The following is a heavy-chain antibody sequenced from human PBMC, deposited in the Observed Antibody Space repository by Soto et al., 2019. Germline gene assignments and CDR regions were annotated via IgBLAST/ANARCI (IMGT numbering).Heavy chain of an antibody. CDR1: GFTFSSYA. J-gene: IGHJ6*02. D-gene: IGHD2-21*01. CDR3: AKDHTLWSATLKRPYYYYGMDV. V-gene: IGHV3-23*01. Sequence: TGGSLRLSCAASGFTFSSYAMSWVRQAPGKGLEWVSAISGSGGSTYYADSVKGRFTISRDNSKNTLYLQMNSLRAEDTAVYYCAKDHTLWSATLKRPYYYYGMDVWGQGTTVTVSS. CDR2: ISGSGGST.